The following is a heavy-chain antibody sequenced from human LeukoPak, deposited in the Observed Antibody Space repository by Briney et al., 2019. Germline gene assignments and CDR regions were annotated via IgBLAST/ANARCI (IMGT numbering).Heavy chain of an antibody. CDR2: IHYSGST. D-gene: IGHD1-14*01. Sequence: SETLSLTCTVSGGSISTYYWSWIRQPPGKGLEWIAHIHYSGSTKYNPSLKSRVTISVDTSKNQFSLKLSSVTAADTAVYYCARDGNPWNLDVWGRGTLVTVSS. CDR3: ARDGNPWNLDV. CDR1: GGSISTYY. J-gene: IGHJ2*01. V-gene: IGHV4-59*12.